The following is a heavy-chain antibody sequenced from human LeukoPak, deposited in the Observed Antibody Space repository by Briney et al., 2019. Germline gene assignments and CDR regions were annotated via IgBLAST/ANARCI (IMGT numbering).Heavy chain of an antibody. V-gene: IGHV1-2*02. D-gene: IGHD2-2*01. CDR1: GYTFTSYG. J-gene: IGHJ6*02. CDR2: INPNSGGT. Sequence: PEASVKVSCKASGYTFTSYGISWVRQAPGQGLEWMGWINPNSGGTNYAQKFQGRVTMTRDTSISTAYMELSRLRSDDTAVYYCARSSLYCSSTSCPWDYYGMDVWGQGTTVTVSS. CDR3: ARSSLYCSSTSCPWDYYGMDV.